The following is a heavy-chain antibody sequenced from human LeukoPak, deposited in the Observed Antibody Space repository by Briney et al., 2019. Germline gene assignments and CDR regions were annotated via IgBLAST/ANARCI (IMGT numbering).Heavy chain of an antibody. J-gene: IGHJ4*02. CDR3: AKVPAAIHGNYFDY. CDR1: GFTFNSYG. V-gene: IGHV3-30*02. Sequence: PGGSLRLSCAASGFTFNSYGMHWVRQAPGKGLEWVAFIRYDGSNKYYADSVKGRFTISRDNSKNTLYLQMNSLRAEDTAVYYCAKVPAAIHGNYFDYWGQGTLVTVSS. CDR2: IRYDGSNK. D-gene: IGHD2-2*02.